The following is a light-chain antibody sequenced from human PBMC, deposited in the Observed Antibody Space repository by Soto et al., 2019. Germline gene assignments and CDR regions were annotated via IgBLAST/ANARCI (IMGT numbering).Light chain of an antibody. CDR2: EVN. V-gene: IGLV2-8*01. CDR1: SSDVGGYNY. CDR3: SSYAGSNKAI. Sequence: ALTQPPSASGSPGQSVTISCTGTSSDVGGYNYVSWYQQHPGKAPKLMISEVNKRPSGVPDRFSGSKSGNTASLTVSGLQAEDEADYYCSSYAGSNKAIFGGGTKVTVL. J-gene: IGLJ2*01.